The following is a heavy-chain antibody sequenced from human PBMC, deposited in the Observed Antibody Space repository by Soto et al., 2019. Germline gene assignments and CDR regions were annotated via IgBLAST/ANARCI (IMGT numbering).Heavy chain of an antibody. CDR2: ISYDGSNK. V-gene: IGHV3-30*03. J-gene: IGHJ4*02. D-gene: IGHD3-10*01. CDR3: APWFGAFDY. Sequence: QVQLVESGGGVVQPGRTLRLSCAASGCTFSSYGMHWVRQAQGKGLEWVAVISYDGSNKYYADSVKGRFTISRDNSKNTLYLQMNSLRAEDTAVYYCAPWFGAFDYWGQGTLVTVSS. CDR1: GCTFSSYG.